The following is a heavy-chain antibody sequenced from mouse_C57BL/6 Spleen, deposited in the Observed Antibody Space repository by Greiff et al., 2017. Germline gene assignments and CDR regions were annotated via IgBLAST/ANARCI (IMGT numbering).Heavy chain of an antibody. CDR2: IDPENGDT. CDR3: TRSTMITTRYFDV. V-gene: IGHV14-4*01. Sequence: EVQLQQSGAELVRPGASVKLSCTASGFNIKDDYMHWVKQRPEQGLEWIGWIDPENGDTEYASKFQGKATITADTSSNTAYLQLSSLTSEDTAVYYCTRSTMITTRYFDVWGTGTTVTVSS. J-gene: IGHJ1*03. D-gene: IGHD2-4*01. CDR1: GFNIKDDY.